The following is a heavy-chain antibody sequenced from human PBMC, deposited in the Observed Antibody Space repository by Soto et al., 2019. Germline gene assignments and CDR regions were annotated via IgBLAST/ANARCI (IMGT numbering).Heavy chain of an antibody. CDR3: AKDSATEGVVSYKNFDY. Sequence: PGGSLRLSCAAPESTFSSYGMHWVRQAPGKGLEWVAVISYDGSNKYYADSVKGRFTISRDNSKNTLYLQMNSLRAEDTAVYYCAKDSATEGVVSYKNFDYWGQGTLVTVSS. V-gene: IGHV3-30*18. D-gene: IGHD2-15*01. J-gene: IGHJ4*02. CDR1: ESTFSSYG. CDR2: ISYDGSNK.